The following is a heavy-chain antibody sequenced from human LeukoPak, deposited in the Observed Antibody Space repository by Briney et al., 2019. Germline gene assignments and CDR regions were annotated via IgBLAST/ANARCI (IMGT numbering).Heavy chain of an antibody. Sequence: GGSLRLSCAASGFTFSSYAISWVRQAPGKGLEWVSAISGSGGSTYYADSVKGRFTISRDNSKNTLYLQMNSLRAEDTAVYYCAKLPMIVVVITLHYFDYWGQGTLVTVSS. J-gene: IGHJ4*02. CDR2: ISGSGGST. CDR3: AKLPMIVVVITLHYFDY. D-gene: IGHD3-22*01. CDR1: GFTFSSYA. V-gene: IGHV3-23*01.